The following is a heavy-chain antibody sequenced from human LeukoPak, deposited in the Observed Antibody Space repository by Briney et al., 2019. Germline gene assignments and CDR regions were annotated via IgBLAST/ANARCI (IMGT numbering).Heavy chain of an antibody. CDR1: GGSISSYY. CDR3: ARAKLSTRITMIVVAIPGYFDL. V-gene: IGHV4-59*01. J-gene: IGHJ2*01. Sequence: SETLSLTCTVSGGSISSYYWSWIRQPPGKGLEWIGYIYYSGSTNYNPSLKSRVTISVDTSKNQFSLKLGSVTAADTAVYYCARAKLSTRITMIVVAIPGYFDLWGRGTLVTVSS. CDR2: IYYSGST. D-gene: IGHD3-22*01.